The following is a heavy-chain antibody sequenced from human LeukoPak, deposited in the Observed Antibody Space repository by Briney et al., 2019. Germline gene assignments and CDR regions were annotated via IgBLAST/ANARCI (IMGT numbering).Heavy chain of an antibody. CDR1: GGSINNYY. CDR3: ARARYYYGHYFDY. D-gene: IGHD3-10*01. Sequence: PXETLSLTCTVSGGSINNYYWSWIRQPPGKGLEWIGYIFENGNTNYNPSLKSRVTISLDTSKNQFSLKLSSVTAADTAVYYCARARYYYGHYFDYWGQGTLVTVSS. CDR2: IFENGNT. J-gene: IGHJ4*02. V-gene: IGHV4-59*01.